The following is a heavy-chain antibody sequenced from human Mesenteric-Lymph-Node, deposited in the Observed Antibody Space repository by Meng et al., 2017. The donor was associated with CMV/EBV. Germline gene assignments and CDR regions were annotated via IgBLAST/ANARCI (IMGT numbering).Heavy chain of an antibody. CDR2: ISGSGGST. D-gene: IGHD2-2*01. J-gene: IGHJ4*02. V-gene: IGHV3-23*01. CDR1: GFTFSSYA. CDR3: AKIIGYSTSGAFDY. Sequence: LSLTCAASGFTFSSYAINWVPQAPGNGLAWVSVISGSGGSTYYADSVKGRFTISRDNSKNTLYLQMNSLRVEDTAVYYCAKIIGYSTSGAFDYWGQGTLVTVSS.